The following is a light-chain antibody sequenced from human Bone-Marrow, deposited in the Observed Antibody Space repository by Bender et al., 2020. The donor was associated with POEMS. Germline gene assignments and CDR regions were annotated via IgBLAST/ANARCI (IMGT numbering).Light chain of an antibody. V-gene: IGLV2-14*01. Sequence: QSALTQPASVSGSPGQSITISCTGTSSDIGNGNSVSWYQQKPAKAPKLMIYDVSNRPSGVPNRFSGSKSGNTASLTISGLQAEDDADYYCCSYASSTTVTVFGSGTRVTVL. CDR1: SSDIGNGNS. CDR3: CSYASSTTVTV. J-gene: IGLJ1*01. CDR2: DVS.